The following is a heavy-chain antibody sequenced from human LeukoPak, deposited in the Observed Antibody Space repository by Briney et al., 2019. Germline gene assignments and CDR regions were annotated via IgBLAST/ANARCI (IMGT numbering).Heavy chain of an antibody. CDR3: TNSGCSYGFDY. CDR2: ITPDGNAA. Sequence: PGGSLRLSCVASGFTLRCHWMHWLRQVPGKGLMAVSRITPDGNAAAYADSVKGRFTISRDNAKNTLYLEMNSLTADDTALYHCTNSGCSYGFDYWGQGTLVTVSS. CDR1: GFTLRCHW. D-gene: IGHD3-10*01. J-gene: IGHJ4*02. V-gene: IGHV3-74*03.